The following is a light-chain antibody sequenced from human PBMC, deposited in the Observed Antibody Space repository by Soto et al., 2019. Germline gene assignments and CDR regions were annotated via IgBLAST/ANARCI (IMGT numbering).Light chain of an antibody. CDR2: GAS. CDR3: QQYYNWLGT. Sequence: EIVMTQSPATLSVSPGERATLSCRASQSVSRNLAWYQQKPGQAPRLLIYGASTRATGTPARFSGSGSGTEFTLTISSLQSEDFAVYYCQQYYNWLGTFGQGTKVEIK. V-gene: IGKV3-15*01. CDR1: QSVSRN. J-gene: IGKJ1*01.